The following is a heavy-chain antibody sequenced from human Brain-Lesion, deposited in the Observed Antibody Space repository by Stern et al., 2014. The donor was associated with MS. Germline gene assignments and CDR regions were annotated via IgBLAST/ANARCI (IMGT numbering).Heavy chain of an antibody. CDR2: IFNSGST. Sequence: QVQLQESGPGLVKPSQTLSLSCTVSGGSISSGGYYWSWIRQPAGKGPEWIGRIFNSGSTSHNPSPKSRVTISIDPSKTHFSLRLNSMTAADTAVYYCARGRVVPGFQYYATDVWGQGTTVIVSS. D-gene: IGHD2-2*01. J-gene: IGHJ6*02. CDR3: ARGRVVPGFQYYATDV. V-gene: IGHV4-61*02. CDR1: GGSISSGGYY.